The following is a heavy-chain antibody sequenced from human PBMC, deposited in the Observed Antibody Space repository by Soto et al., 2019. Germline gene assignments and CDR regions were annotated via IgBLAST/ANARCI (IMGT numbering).Heavy chain of an antibody. CDR1: GFTFSSYA. D-gene: IGHD3-10*01. V-gene: IGHV3-23*01. Sequence: EVQLLESGGGLVQPGGSLRLSCAASGFTFSSYAMSWVRQAPGKGLEWVSAISGSGGSTYYADSVKGRFTISRDNSKNTLYLRLNSLRAEDTAVYYCAKSNRRSGTPLEGSFYYYGMDVWGQGTTVTVS. J-gene: IGHJ6*02. CDR3: AKSNRRSGTPLEGSFYYYGMDV. CDR2: ISGSGGST.